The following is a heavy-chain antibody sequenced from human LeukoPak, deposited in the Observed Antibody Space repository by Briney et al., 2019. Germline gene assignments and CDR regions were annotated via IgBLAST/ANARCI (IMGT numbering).Heavy chain of an antibody. CDR1: GFTFSDHY. CDR2: TRNKANSYTT. D-gene: IGHD4-17*01. Sequence: GGSLRLSCAASGFTFSDHYMDWARQAPGKGLEWVGRTRNKANSYTTEYAASVKGRFTISRDDSKNSLYLQMNSLKTEDTAVYYCARVGDYGDYFWGQGTLVTVSS. CDR3: ARVGDYGDYF. V-gene: IGHV3-72*01. J-gene: IGHJ4*02.